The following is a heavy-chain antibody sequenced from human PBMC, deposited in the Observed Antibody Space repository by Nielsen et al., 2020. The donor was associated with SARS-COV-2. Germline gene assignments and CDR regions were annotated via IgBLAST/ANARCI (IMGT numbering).Heavy chain of an antibody. CDR1: GFTFSSYA. CDR2: ISYNGSNK. CDR3: ARDRHSSSWYEVDY. J-gene: IGHJ4*02. D-gene: IGHD6-13*01. Sequence: GESLKISCAASGFTFSSYAMHWVRQAPGKGLEWVAVISYNGSNKYYADSVKGRFTISRDNSKNTLYLQMNSLRAEDTAVYYCARDRHSSSWYEVDYWGQGTLVTVSS. V-gene: IGHV3-30*04.